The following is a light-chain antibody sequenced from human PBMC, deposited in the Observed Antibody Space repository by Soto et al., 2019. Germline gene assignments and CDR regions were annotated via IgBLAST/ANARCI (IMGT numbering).Light chain of an antibody. Sequence: QPVLTQSHSASASLGASVKLTCTLSSGHSSYAIAWHQQQPEKGPRYLMKLNSDGSHNKGDGIPDRFSGSRSGAERYLTISSLQSEDEADYYCQTWGSGTVVFGGGTKLTVL. CDR3: QTWGSGTVV. CDR1: SGHSSYA. V-gene: IGLV4-69*01. CDR2: LNSDGSH. J-gene: IGLJ2*01.